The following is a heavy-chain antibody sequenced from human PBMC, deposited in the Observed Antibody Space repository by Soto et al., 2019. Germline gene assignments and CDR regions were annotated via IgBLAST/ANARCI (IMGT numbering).Heavy chain of an antibody. CDR1: SGSVSSGSYY. V-gene: IGHV4-61*01. Sequence: QVQLQESGPGLVKPSEALSLTCTVSSGSVSSGSYYWHWIRLPPGKALEWIGYIYYNGGTNYNPSLKSRVSMSIDTSKNQFSLKLSSVTAADTAVYYCARGGRSSSNFHYWGQGTLVSVSS. CDR2: IYYNGGT. CDR3: ARGGRSSSNFHY. J-gene: IGHJ4*02. D-gene: IGHD6-13*01.